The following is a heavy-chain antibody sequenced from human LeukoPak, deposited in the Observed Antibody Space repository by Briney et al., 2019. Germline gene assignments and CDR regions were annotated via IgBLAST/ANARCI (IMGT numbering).Heavy chain of an antibody. Sequence: GGSLRLSCAASGFTFSSYAMTWVRQAPGKGLEWVSATTGSGSSTHYADSVKGRFTISRDNSRNTLYLQMNSVRVEDTAVYFCAKCRGAGTYFKNPLGFWGQGTLVTVSS. CDR1: GFTFSSYA. J-gene: IGHJ4*02. CDR2: TTGSGSST. CDR3: AKCRGAGTYFKNPLGF. V-gene: IGHV3-23*01. D-gene: IGHD3-10*01.